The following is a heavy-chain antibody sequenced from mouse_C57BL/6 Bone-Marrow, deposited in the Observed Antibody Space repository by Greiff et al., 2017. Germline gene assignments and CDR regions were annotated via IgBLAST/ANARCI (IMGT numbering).Heavy chain of an antibody. V-gene: IGHV2-6*01. J-gene: IGHJ3*01. CDR1: GFSLTSYG. Sequence: QVQLQQSGPGLVAPSQSLSITCTVSGFSLTSYGVDWVRQSPGKGLEWLGVIWGVGSTNYNSALNSRLSICKDNSKSQVFLRMNSLQTDDTAMYYCAGHWDGGFAYWGQGTLVTVSA. CDR3: AGHWDGGFAY. CDR2: IWGVGST. D-gene: IGHD4-1*01.